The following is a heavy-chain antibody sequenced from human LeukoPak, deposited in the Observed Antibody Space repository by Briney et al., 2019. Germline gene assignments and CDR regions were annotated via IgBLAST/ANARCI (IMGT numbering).Heavy chain of an antibody. CDR2: IYSGGST. CDR3: ARTTGHYYYYMDV. J-gene: IGHJ6*03. CDR1: GFTVSSNY. D-gene: IGHD4-11*01. Sequence: PGGSLRLSCAASGFTVSSNYMSWVRQAPGKGLEWVSVIYSGGSTYYADSVKGRFTISRDNSKNTLYLQMNSLRAEDTAVYYCARTTGHYYYYMDVWGKGTTVTVSS. V-gene: IGHV3-53*01.